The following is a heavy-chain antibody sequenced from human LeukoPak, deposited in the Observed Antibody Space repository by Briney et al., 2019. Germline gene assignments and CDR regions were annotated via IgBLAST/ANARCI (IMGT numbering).Heavy chain of an antibody. V-gene: IGHV3-30*18. CDR2: ISYDGSNK. D-gene: IGHD3-3*01. Sequence: GGSLRLSCAASGFTFSSYGMHWVRQAPGKGLEWWAVISYDGSNKYYADSVKGRFTISRDNSKNTLYLQMNSLRAEDTAVYYCAKDPTAHYDFWSGYSRYYFDYWGQGTLVTVSS. J-gene: IGHJ4*02. CDR3: AKDPTAHYDFWSGYSRYYFDY. CDR1: GFTFSSYG.